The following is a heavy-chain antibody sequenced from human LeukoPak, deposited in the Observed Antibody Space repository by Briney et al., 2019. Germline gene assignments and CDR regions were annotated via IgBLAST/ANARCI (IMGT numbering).Heavy chain of an antibody. Sequence: GGSLRLSCAASGFTFSSYGMHWVRQAPGKGLEWVAVIWYDGSNKYYADSVKGRFTISRDNSKNTLYLQMNSLRAEDTAVYYCARAGGSGSYYANFDYWGQGTLVIVSS. CDR3: ARAGGSGSYYANFDY. CDR1: GFTFSSYG. CDR2: IWYDGSNK. D-gene: IGHD1-26*01. J-gene: IGHJ4*02. V-gene: IGHV3-33*01.